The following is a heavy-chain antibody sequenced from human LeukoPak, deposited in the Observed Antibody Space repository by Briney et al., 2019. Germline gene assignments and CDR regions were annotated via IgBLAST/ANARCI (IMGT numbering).Heavy chain of an antibody. Sequence: SETLSLTCTVSGGSISSSSYYWGWIRQPPGKGLEWIGSIYYSGSTYYNPSLKSRITISVDMSKNQFSLKLSSVTAADTAVYYCARYDVGWYYFDYWGQGTLVTVSS. CDR1: GGSISSSSYY. D-gene: IGHD6-19*01. V-gene: IGHV4-39*07. J-gene: IGHJ4*02. CDR2: IYYSGST. CDR3: ARYDVGWYYFDY.